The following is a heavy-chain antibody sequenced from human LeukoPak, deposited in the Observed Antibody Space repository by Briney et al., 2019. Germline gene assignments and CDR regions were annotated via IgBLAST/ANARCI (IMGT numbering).Heavy chain of an antibody. CDR1: GGSISSSSYY. V-gene: IGHV4-39*01. D-gene: IGHD3-10*01. J-gene: IGHJ5*02. CDR3: ARQHDTMVRVNWFDP. CDR2: IYYSGST. Sequence: SETLSLTCTVSGGSISSSSYYWGWIRQPPGKGLEWIGSIYYSGSTYYNPSLKSRVTISVDTSKNQFSLKLSSVTAADTAVYYCARQHDTMVRVNWFDPWGQGTLVTVSS.